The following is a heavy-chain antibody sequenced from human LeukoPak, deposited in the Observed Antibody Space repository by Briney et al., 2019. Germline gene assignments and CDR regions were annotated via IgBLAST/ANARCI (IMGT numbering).Heavy chain of an antibody. CDR3: ARIPHYDILTGYYLGYFQH. D-gene: IGHD3-9*01. CDR2: INPHSGGT. J-gene: IGHJ1*01. V-gene: IGHV1-2*02. Sequence: ASVKVSCKASGYTFTGYYMHWVRQAPGQGLEWMGWINPHSGGTNYAQKFQGRVTMTRDTSISTAYMELSRLRSDDTAVYYCARIPHYDILTGYYLGYFQHWGQGTLVTVSS. CDR1: GYTFTGYY.